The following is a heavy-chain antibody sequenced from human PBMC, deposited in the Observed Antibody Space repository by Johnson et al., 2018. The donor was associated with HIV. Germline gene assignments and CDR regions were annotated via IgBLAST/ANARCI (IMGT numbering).Heavy chain of an antibody. CDR1: GFTFSDYY. V-gene: IGHV3-66*01. J-gene: IGHJ3*02. CDR3: ASRGSGGSWAPRAFDI. CDR2: IYSGGST. Sequence: VQLVESGGGLVKPGGSLRLSCAASGFTFSDYYMSWIRQAPGKGLEWVSVIYSGGSTYYADSVKGRFTISRDNSKNTLYLQMNSLRAEDTAVYYCASRGSGGSWAPRAFDIWGQGTMVTVSS. D-gene: IGHD2-15*01.